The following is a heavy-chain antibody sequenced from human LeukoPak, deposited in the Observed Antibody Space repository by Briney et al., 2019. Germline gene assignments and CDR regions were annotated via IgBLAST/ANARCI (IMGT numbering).Heavy chain of an antibody. CDR3: ARAGPATATPD. CDR2: IYISGST. J-gene: IGHJ4*02. D-gene: IGHD2-2*01. Sequence: SETLSLTCTVSGGSITSGSYYWSWIRQPAGKGLEWIGRIYISGSTTYNPSLKSRVTISIDTSKNQFSLKLSSVTAADTAVYYCARAGPATATPDWGQGTLVTVSS. CDR1: GGSITSGSYY. V-gene: IGHV4-61*02.